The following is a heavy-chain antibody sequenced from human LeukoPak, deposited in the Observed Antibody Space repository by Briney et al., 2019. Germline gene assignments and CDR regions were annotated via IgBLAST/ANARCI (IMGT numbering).Heavy chain of an antibody. Sequence: GGSLRLSCAASGFTFSSYAMHWVRQAPGKGLEWVAVIWYDGSNKYYADSVKGRFTISRDNSKNTLYLQMNSLRAEDTAVYYRARDLSSSLDSYYYYYGMDVWGQGTTVTVSS. D-gene: IGHD6-13*01. CDR3: ARDLSSSLDSYYYYYGMDV. CDR2: IWYDGSNK. J-gene: IGHJ6*02. CDR1: GFTFSSYA. V-gene: IGHV3-33*08.